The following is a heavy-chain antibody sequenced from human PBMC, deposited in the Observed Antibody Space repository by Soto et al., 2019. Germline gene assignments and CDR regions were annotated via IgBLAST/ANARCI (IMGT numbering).Heavy chain of an antibody. D-gene: IGHD1-1*01. CDR3: ARDQPAQGAERPPGY. V-gene: IGHV1-18*04. CDR2: ISAYTGHT. Sequence: QVQLVQSGPEVKKPGASVKVSCKASGYAFTSYGFSWVRQAPGQGLEWMGWISAYTGHTHDPQKLQGRVTMTTDTPPTAAYMELRSLRSDNTADYYCARDQPAQGAERPPGYWSQGTLVTVSS. J-gene: IGHJ4*02. CDR1: GYAFTSYG.